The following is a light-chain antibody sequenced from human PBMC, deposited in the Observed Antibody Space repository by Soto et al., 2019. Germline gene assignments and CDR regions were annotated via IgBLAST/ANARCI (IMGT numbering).Light chain of an antibody. CDR1: QSISTW. CDR3: QQYNSYSRT. J-gene: IGKJ1*01. CDR2: KAS. V-gene: IGKV1-5*03. Sequence: DIQMTQSPSTLSASVGDRVTITCRANQSISTWLAWYQQEPGKAPKLLIYKASHLDSGVPSRFSGSGSGTECTLTISSLQPDDFATYYCQQYNSYSRTFGQGTKVEIK.